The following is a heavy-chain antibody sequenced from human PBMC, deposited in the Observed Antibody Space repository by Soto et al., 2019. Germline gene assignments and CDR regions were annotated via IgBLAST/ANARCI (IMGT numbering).Heavy chain of an antibody. Sequence: QIPLVQSGAEVNRPGASVRVSCKASGYPFMNYGISWVRQAAGQGLEWMGWISSYNESTDYAQTLQGRVTMTTDPSTNTAYMELRSLRSDDTAVYYCARDQGGDWFDPWGQGTLVTVSS. CDR3: ARDQGGDWFDP. V-gene: IGHV1-18*04. CDR1: GYPFMNYG. D-gene: IGHD1-26*01. J-gene: IGHJ5*02. CDR2: ISSYNEST.